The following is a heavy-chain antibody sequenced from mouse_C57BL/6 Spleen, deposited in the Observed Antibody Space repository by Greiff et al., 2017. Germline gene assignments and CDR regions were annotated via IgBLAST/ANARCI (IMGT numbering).Heavy chain of an antibody. Sequence: VKLMESGAELVRPGASVKLSCKASGYTFTDYYINWVKQRPGQGLEWIARIYPGSGNTYYNEKFKGKATLTAEKSSSTAYMQLSSLTSEDSAVYFCARFYYDYDRAYFDYWGQGTTLTVSS. J-gene: IGHJ2*01. CDR1: GYTFTDYY. CDR2: IYPGSGNT. V-gene: IGHV1-76*01. D-gene: IGHD2-4*01. CDR3: ARFYYDYDRAYFDY.